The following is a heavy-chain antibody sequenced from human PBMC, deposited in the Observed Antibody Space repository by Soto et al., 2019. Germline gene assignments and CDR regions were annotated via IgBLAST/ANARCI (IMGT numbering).Heavy chain of an antibody. CDR3: ARWDRYCSSTSCYGLDY. D-gene: IGHD2-2*01. J-gene: IGHJ4*02. CDR2: ISSSSSYI. CDR1: GFTFSSYS. Sequence: GGSLRLSCAASGFTFSSYSMNWVRQAPGKGLEWVSSISSSSSYIYYADSVKGRFTISRDNAKNSLYLQMNSLRAEDTAVYYCARWDRYCSSTSCYGLDYWGQGTLVTVSS. V-gene: IGHV3-21*01.